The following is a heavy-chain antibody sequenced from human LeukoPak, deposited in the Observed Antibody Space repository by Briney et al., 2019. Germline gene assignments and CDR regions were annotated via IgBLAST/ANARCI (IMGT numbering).Heavy chain of an antibody. CDR3: ARDRYGSGSYKDY. Sequence: PSGTLSLTCAVSGGSISSSNWWSWVRQPPGKGLEWIGEIYHSGCTNYNPSLKSRVTISVDKSKNQFSLKLSSVTAADTAVYYCARDRYGSGSYKDYWGQGTLVTVSS. D-gene: IGHD3-10*01. CDR1: GGSISSSNW. CDR2: IYHSGCT. J-gene: IGHJ4*02. V-gene: IGHV4-4*02.